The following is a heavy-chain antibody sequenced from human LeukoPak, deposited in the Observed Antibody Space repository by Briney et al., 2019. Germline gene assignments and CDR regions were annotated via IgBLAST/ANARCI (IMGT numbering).Heavy chain of an antibody. CDR2: IKSKTDGGTT. CDR3: STHPTSGF. J-gene: IGHJ4*02. Sequence: GGSLRLSCAASGFTFSNAWMSWVRQAPGKGLEWVGRIKSKTDGGTTDYAAPVKGRFTISRDDSENTAFLQMNSLKTEDTAIYYCSTHPTSGFWGQGTLVTVSS. V-gene: IGHV3-15*01. D-gene: IGHD2-15*01. CDR1: GFTFSNAW.